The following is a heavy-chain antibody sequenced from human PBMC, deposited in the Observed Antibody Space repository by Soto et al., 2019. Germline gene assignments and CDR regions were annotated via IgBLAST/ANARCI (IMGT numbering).Heavy chain of an antibody. CDR3: ARGEGYSFAHDY. V-gene: IGHV1-8*02. J-gene: IGHJ4*02. Sequence: GASVKVSCKASGYTFTSYGISWVRQAPGQGLEWMGWMNPNSGNTGYAQKFQGRVTMTRNTSISTAYMELSSLRSEDTAVYYCARGEGYSFAHDYWGQGIQVTVSS. CDR1: GYTFTSYG. CDR2: MNPNSGNT. D-gene: IGHD5-18*01.